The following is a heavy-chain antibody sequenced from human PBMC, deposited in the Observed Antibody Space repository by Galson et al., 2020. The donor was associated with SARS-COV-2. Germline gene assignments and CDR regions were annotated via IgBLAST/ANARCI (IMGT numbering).Heavy chain of an antibody. Sequence: EFGPTLVKPTETLTLTCTVSGFSLSNARMGVSWIRQPPGKALEWLAHIFSNDEKSYSTSLKSRLTISKDTSKSQVVLTMTNMDPVDTATYYCARIIFGWEMATPPSWYFDLWGRGTLVTVSS. CDR3: ARIIFGWEMATPPSWYFDL. V-gene: IGHV2-26*01. D-gene: IGHD3-3*01. CDR2: IFSNDEK. CDR1: GFSLSNARMG. J-gene: IGHJ2*01.